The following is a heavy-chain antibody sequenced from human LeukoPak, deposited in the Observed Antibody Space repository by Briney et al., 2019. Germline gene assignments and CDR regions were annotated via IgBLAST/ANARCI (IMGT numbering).Heavy chain of an antibody. V-gene: IGHV4-38-2*02. D-gene: IGHD6-6*01. CDR1: GYSISSGYY. CDR3: ARDSSSSPFAT. J-gene: IGHJ4*02. Sequence: SETLSLTCAVSGYSISSGYYWGWIRQPPGKGLEWVGGIPHSGSSYYNPSLKSRVTISVDTSKNQFSLKLSSVTAADTAVYYCARDSSSSPFATWGQGTLVTVSS. CDR2: IPHSGSS.